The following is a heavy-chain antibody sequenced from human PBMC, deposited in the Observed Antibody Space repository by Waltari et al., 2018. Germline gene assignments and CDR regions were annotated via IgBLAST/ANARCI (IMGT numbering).Heavy chain of an antibody. CDR3: ARSTWDYYMDV. D-gene: IGHD1-26*01. J-gene: IGHJ6*03. CDR2: INHSGST. CDR1: GGSFSGYY. Sequence: QVQLQQWGAGLLKPSETLSLTCAVYGGSFSGYYWSWIRQPPGKGLEWIGEINHSGSTNYNPALKSRVTISVDTSKNQFSLKLSSVTAADTAVYYCARSTWDYYMDVWGKGTTVTISS. V-gene: IGHV4-34*01.